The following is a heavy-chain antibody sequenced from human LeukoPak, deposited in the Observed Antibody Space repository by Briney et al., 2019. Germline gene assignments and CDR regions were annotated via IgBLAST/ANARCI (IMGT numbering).Heavy chain of an antibody. J-gene: IGHJ4*02. V-gene: IGHV4-34*01. D-gene: IGHD3-22*01. CDR2: INHSGST. CDR1: GGSFSGYY. CDR3: AAYYYDSSGYVDY. Sequence: PSETLSLTCAVYGGSFSGYYWSWIRQPPGKGLEWIGEINHSGSTNYNPSLKSRVTISVDTSKNQFSLKLSSVTAAGTAVYYCAAYYYDSSGYVDYWGQGTLVTVSS.